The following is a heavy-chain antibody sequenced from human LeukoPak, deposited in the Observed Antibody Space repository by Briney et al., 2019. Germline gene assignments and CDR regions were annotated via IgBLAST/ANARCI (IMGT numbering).Heavy chain of an antibody. Sequence: SETLSLTCTVSAGSVSSGSYYWSWIRQPPGKRLEWIGYIYYSGSTNYNPSLKSRVTISVDTSKNQFSLKLSSVTAADTAVYYCARDGDYVNYYYYGMDVWGKGTTVTVSS. J-gene: IGHJ6*04. CDR2: IYYSGST. CDR3: ARDGDYVNYYYYGMDV. D-gene: IGHD4-17*01. V-gene: IGHV4-61*01. CDR1: AGSVSSGSYY.